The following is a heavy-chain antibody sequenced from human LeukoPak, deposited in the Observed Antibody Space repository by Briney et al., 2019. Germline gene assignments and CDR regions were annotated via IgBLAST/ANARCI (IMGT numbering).Heavy chain of an antibody. CDR3: ARGTWSSSIDY. J-gene: IGHJ4*02. CDR1: GGSISSGDYY. D-gene: IGHD6-6*01. V-gene: IGHV4-30-4*01. CDR2: IYYSGST. Sequence: ASETLSLTCTVSGGSISSGDYYWSWIRQPPGKGLEWIGYIYYSGSTYYNPSLESRLTISGDTSKNQFSLRLSSVTAADTAVYYCARGTWSSSIDYWGQGTLVTVSS.